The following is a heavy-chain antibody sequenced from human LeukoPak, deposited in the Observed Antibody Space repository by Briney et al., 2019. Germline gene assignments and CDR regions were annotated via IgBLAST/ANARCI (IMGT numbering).Heavy chain of an antibody. V-gene: IGHV3-48*04. CDR3: ARDRPSSGWSFDY. D-gene: IGHD6-19*01. CDR1: GFTFSSYS. Sequence: PGGSLRLSCAASGFTFSSYSMNWVRQAPGKGLEWVSYISSSTNTIYYADSAKGRFTISRDNAKNSLYLQLNSLRAEDTAVYYCARDRPSSGWSFDYWGQGTLVTVSS. J-gene: IGHJ4*02. CDR2: ISSSTNTI.